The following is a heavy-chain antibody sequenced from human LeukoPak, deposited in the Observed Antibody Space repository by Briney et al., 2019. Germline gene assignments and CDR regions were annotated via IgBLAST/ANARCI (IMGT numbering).Heavy chain of an antibody. CDR1: GGSISTSNYY. J-gene: IGHJ4*02. V-gene: IGHV4-61*05. D-gene: IGHD5-18*01. CDR2: IYYSGST. CDR3: ARYSYGSGYFDY. Sequence: PSETLSLTCTVSGGSISTSNYYWGWIRQPPGKGLEWIGYIYYSGSTNYNPSLKSRVTISVGTSRNQFSLKLSSVTAADTAVYYCARYSYGSGYFDYWGQGTLVTVSS.